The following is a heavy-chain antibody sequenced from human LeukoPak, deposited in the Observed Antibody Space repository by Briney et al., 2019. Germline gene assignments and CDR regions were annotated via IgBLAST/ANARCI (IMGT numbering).Heavy chain of an antibody. CDR3: ARDGVLGLV. J-gene: IGHJ4*02. D-gene: IGHD3-3*02. Sequence: SETLCLTCIVSGGSISSADYYWSWIRQPPGKGLEWIGYISYSGSTYYNPSLESRVTISLDTSKNQFSLKLSSVTAADTAVYYCARDGVLGLVWGQGTLVTVSS. CDR2: ISYSGST. CDR1: GGSISSADYY. V-gene: IGHV4-30-4*08.